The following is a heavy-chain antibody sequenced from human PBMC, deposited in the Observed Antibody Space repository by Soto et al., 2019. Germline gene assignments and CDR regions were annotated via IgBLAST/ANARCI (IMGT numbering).Heavy chain of an antibody. D-gene: IGHD4-17*01. Sequence: QVQLVQSGAEVQKPGSSVKVSCKASGGTFSSYAISWVRQAPGQGLQWMGGIIPIFGTANYAQKFQGRVTITADESTSTAYMELSSLRSEDTAVYYCARDKGWDYGDYGSDVAPSSYYGLDVWGQGTTVTVSS. CDR3: ARDKGWDYGDYGSDVAPSSYYGLDV. J-gene: IGHJ6*02. V-gene: IGHV1-69*01. CDR2: IIPIFGTA. CDR1: GGTFSSYA.